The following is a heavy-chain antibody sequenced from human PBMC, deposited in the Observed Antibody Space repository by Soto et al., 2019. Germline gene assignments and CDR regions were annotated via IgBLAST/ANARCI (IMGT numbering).Heavy chain of an antibody. CDR1: GFTFSSYA. D-gene: IGHD6-6*01. CDR3: AKLAQLGPYYYYMDV. J-gene: IGHJ6*03. Sequence: GGSLRLSCAASGFTFSSYAMSWVRQAPGKGLDWVSAISGSGGSTYYADSVKGRFTISRDNSKNTLYLQVNSLRAEDTAVYYCAKLAQLGPYYYYMDVWGKGTTVTVSS. CDR2: ISGSGGST. V-gene: IGHV3-23*01.